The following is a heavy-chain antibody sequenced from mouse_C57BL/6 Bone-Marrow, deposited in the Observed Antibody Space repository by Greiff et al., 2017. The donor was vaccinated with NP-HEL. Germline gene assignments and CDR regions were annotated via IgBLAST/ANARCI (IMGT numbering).Heavy chain of an antibody. V-gene: IGHV5-4*01. J-gene: IGHJ3*01. Sequence: EVQRVESGGGLVKPGGSLKLSCAASGFTFSSYAMSWVRQTPEKRLEWVATISDGGSYTYYPDNVKGRFTISRDNAKNNLYLQMSHLKSEDTAMYYCARDSLKFAYWGQGTLVTVSA. CDR1: GFTFSSYA. CDR2: ISDGGSYT. CDR3: ARDSLKFAY.